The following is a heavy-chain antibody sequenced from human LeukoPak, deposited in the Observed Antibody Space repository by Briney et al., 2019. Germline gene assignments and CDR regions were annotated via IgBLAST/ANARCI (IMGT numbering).Heavy chain of an antibody. Sequence: PSETLSLTCTVSGGSISSYYWSWIRQPPGKGLEWIGYIYYSGSTNYNPSLKSRVTISVDTSKNQFSLKLSSVTAADTAVYYCARGSGAVWLSSSWGQGTLVTASS. CDR1: GGSISSYY. CDR3: ARGSGAVWLSSS. CDR2: IYYSGST. V-gene: IGHV4-59*01. D-gene: IGHD3-22*01. J-gene: IGHJ4*02.